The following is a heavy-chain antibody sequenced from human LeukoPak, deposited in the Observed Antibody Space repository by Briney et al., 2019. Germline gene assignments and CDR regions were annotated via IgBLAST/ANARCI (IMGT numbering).Heavy chain of an antibody. CDR2: ISGSGGST. Sequence: GGSLRLSCAASGFTFSSYGMSWVRQAPGKGLEWVSAISGSGGSTYYADSVKGRFTISRDNSKNTLYLQMNSLRAGDTAVYYCAKAGIQLWAHYYYYMDVWGKGTTVTISS. J-gene: IGHJ6*03. CDR3: AKAGIQLWAHYYYYMDV. D-gene: IGHD5-18*01. V-gene: IGHV3-23*01. CDR1: GFTFSSYG.